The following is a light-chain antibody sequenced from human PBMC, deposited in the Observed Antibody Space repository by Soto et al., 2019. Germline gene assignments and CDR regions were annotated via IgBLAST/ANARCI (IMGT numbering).Light chain of an antibody. J-gene: IGKJ2*01. Sequence: DIQMTQSPSSLSACVGDRVTITCRASQSISSYLNWYQQKPGKAPKLLIYAASSLQSGVPSRFSGSGSGTDFTLTISSLQPGDFATYYCQQSYSTPRTFGQGTKLEIK. CDR2: AAS. CDR3: QQSYSTPRT. V-gene: IGKV1-39*01. CDR1: QSISSY.